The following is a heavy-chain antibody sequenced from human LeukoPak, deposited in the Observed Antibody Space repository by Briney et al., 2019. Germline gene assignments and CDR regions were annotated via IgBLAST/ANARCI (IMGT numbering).Heavy chain of an antibody. CDR1: GGSFSGYY. D-gene: IGHD3-22*01. V-gene: IGHV4-34*01. Sequence: SETLSLTCAVYGGSFSGYYWSWIRQSPGKGLEWIGEINHSGSTNYNPSLKSRVTISVDTSKNQFSLKLSSVTAADTAVYYCASLYDSSGLLDYWGQGTLVTVSS. CDR2: INHSGST. J-gene: IGHJ4*02. CDR3: ASLYDSSGLLDY.